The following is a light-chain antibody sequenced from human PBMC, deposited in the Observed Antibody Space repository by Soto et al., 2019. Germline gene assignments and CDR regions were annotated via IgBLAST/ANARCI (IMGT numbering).Light chain of an antibody. Sequence: DIQMTQSPSTLSASVGDGVTITCRASQSISFWLAWYQQKPGRAPKLLIYDASSLESGVPSRFSGSGSGTEFTLTISSLQPDDFATYYCQQYNTYSGYTFGQGTKVDIK. J-gene: IGKJ2*01. CDR3: QQYNTYSGYT. CDR2: DAS. V-gene: IGKV1-5*01. CDR1: QSISFW.